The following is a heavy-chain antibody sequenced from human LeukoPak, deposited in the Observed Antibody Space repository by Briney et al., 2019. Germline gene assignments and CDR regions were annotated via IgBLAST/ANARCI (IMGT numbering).Heavy chain of an antibody. V-gene: IGHV3-7*03. CDR1: GFTFSRYW. CDR3: AKEYLGYYYYYMDV. CDR2: IKQDGSEK. D-gene: IGHD7-27*01. Sequence: GGSLRLSCAASGFTFSRYWMTWVRQAPGKGLEWVANIKQDGSEKYYVDSVKGRFTISRDNSKNTLYLQMNSLRAEDTAVYYCAKEYLGYYYYYMDVWGKGTTVTVSS. J-gene: IGHJ6*03.